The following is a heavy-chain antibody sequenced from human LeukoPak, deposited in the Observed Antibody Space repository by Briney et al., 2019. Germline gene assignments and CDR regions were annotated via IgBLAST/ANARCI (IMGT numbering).Heavy chain of an antibody. CDR3: ASLVLTGHIGYWFDP. Sequence: SETLSLTCAVYGGSFSGYNWTWIRQPPGKGLEWIAEINHSGSTNYNPSLKSRVTITVDTSKNQFSLKLSSVTAADTAVYYCASLVLTGHIGYWFDPWGQGTLVTVSS. D-gene: IGHD3-9*01. CDR1: GGSFSGYN. CDR2: INHSGST. V-gene: IGHV4-34*01. J-gene: IGHJ5*02.